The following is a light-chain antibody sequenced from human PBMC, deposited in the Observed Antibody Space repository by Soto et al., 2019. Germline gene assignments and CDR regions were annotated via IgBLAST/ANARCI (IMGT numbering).Light chain of an antibody. V-gene: IGKV3-20*01. Sequence: EIVSTQSPGTLSLSPGERATLSCKASQSVTSRYLAWYQQKPGQAPRLLIYGASSRATGIPARFSGSGSGTDFTLTISRLEPEDFAVYFCQQYNNSPEYTFGQGTKLEIK. CDR1: QSVTSRY. CDR2: GAS. CDR3: QQYNNSPEYT. J-gene: IGKJ2*01.